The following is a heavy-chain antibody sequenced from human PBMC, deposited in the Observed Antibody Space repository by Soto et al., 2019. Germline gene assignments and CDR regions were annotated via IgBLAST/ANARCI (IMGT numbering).Heavy chain of an antibody. CDR1: GYTFTSYG. J-gene: IGHJ4*02. Sequence: ASVKVSCKASGYTFTSYGVTWVRHAPGQGLERLGWISTYSGTTKLAQKLQGRVTMTTDTSTGTAYMEVWSLRSDDTAVYFCARDQGQDTGWYSFDCWGQGTLVTVSS. D-gene: IGHD6-19*01. CDR3: ARDQGQDTGWYSFDC. V-gene: IGHV1-18*04. CDR2: ISTYSGTT.